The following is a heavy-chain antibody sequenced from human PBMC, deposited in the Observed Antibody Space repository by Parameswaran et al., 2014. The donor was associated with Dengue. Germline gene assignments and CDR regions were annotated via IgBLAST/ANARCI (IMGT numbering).Heavy chain of an antibody. V-gene: IGHV1-18*01. CDR3: ARDLYCSGGSCYSQAMKNYYYYGMDV. D-gene: IGHD2-15*01. Sequence: ISSARLVRQAPGQGLEWMGWISAYNGNTNYAQKLQGRVTMTTDTSTSTAYMELRSLRSDDTAVYYCARDLYCSGGSCYSQAMKNYYYYGMDVWGQGTTVTVSS. CDR1: ISS. J-gene: IGHJ6*02. CDR2: ISAYNGNT.